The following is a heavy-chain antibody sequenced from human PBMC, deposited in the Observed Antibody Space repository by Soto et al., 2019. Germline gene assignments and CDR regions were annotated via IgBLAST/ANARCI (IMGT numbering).Heavy chain of an antibody. V-gene: IGHV1-2*04. CDR2: INPNSGGT. Sequence: QVQLVQSGAEVKKPGASVKVSCKASGYTFTGYYMHWVRQAPGQGLEWKGWINPNSGGTNYAQKFQGWVHMTRNTSISTADMELSRLRSYDTAVYYCARGTRCYYGSGENFDYWGQGTLVTVSS. J-gene: IGHJ4*02. CDR1: GYTFTGYY. CDR3: ARGTRCYYGSGENFDY. D-gene: IGHD3-10*01.